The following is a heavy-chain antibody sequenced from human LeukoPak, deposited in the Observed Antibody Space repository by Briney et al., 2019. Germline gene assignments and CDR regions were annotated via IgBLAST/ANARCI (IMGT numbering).Heavy chain of an antibody. J-gene: IGHJ4*02. CDR3: ARDRGVATMDY. D-gene: IGHD5-12*01. CDR1: GFTFSDYY. CDR2: ISTSSYT. Sequence: PGGSLRLSCAASGFTFSDYYMSWIRQAPGKGLEWVSYISTSSYTNYADSVKGRFTISRDNSKNTLSLQMNSLRPEDTAVYYCARDRGVATMDYWGQGTLVTVSS. V-gene: IGHV3-11*06.